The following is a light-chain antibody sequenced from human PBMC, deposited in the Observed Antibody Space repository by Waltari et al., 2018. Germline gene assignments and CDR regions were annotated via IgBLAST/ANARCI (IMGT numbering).Light chain of an antibody. Sequence: DIQMPQSPSSLSASVGDRVTITCQASQDINNYLNWYQQKPGKAPKLLIYDASNLETGVTSRFSGSGSGTYFTFTISSLQPEDIATFYCQQYEDLPFTFGGGTKVDIK. CDR3: QQYEDLPFT. CDR1: QDINNY. V-gene: IGKV1-33*01. J-gene: IGKJ4*01. CDR2: DAS.